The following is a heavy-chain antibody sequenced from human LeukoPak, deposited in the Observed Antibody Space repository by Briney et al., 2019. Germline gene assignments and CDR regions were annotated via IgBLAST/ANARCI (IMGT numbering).Heavy chain of an antibody. D-gene: IGHD6-13*01. Sequence: PGGSLRLSCAASGFTFSSYAMSWVRQAPGKGLEWVSSISGSGGSTYYADSVKGRFTISRDNSKNTLYLQMNSLRAEDTAVYYCAKEAVGSRANYNWSDPWGQGTLVTVSS. CDR3: AKEAVGSRANYNWSDP. CDR2: ISGSGGST. V-gene: IGHV3-23*01. CDR1: GFTFSSYA. J-gene: IGHJ5*02.